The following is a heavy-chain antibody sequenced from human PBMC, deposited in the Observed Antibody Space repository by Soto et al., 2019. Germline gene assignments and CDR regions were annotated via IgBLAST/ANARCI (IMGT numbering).Heavy chain of an antibody. CDR2: MYPWTSDT. Sequence: GESLKISCQGSGYTFSNFWIGWVRQMPGEGLEWMGLMYPWTSDTRYSPSFQGHVTISVDTSTSTGYLQWSSLKASDTAMYYCVTTRDGTTSFAYWGQGTLVTVSS. D-gene: IGHD1-7*01. V-gene: IGHV5-51*01. CDR1: GYTFSNFW. CDR3: VTTRDGTTSFAY. J-gene: IGHJ4*02.